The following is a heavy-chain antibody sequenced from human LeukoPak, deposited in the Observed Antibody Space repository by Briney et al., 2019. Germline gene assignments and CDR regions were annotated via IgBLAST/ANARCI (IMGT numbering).Heavy chain of an antibody. CDR3: ARGGDTSGHYYFEYFQH. CDR1: GGSISSYY. D-gene: IGHD3-22*01. Sequence: PSETLSLTCTVSGGSISSYYWSWIRQPPGKGLEWIGTVYYSGSTYYNPSPKSRVTISVDTSKNQFSVKLSSVTAADTAVYYCARGGDTSGHYYFEYFQHWGQGTLVTVSS. J-gene: IGHJ1*01. CDR2: VYYSGST. V-gene: IGHV4-59*08.